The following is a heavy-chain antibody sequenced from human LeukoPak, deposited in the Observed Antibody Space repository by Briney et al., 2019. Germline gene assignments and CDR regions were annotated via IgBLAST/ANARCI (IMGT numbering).Heavy chain of an antibody. V-gene: IGHV4-59*01. CDR3: ARGQWLVQVDYYYYYMDV. D-gene: IGHD6-19*01. J-gene: IGHJ6*03. CDR2: IYYSGST. CDR1: GGSISSYY. Sequence: SETLSLTCTVSGGSISSYYWSWIRQPPGKGLEWIGNIYYSGSTNYNPSLKSRVTISVDTSKNQFSLKLSSVTAADTAVYYCARGQWLVQVDYYYYYMDVWGKGTTVTISS.